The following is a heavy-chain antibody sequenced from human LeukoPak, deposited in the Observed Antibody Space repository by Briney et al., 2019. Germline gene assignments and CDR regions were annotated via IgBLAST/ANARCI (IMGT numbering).Heavy chain of an antibody. J-gene: IGHJ4*02. CDR2: ISSSSSYI. CDR1: GFTFSSYS. D-gene: IGHD3-9*01. Sequence: GSLRLSCAASGFTFSSYSMNWVRQAPGKGLEWVSSISSSSSYIYYADSVKGRFTISRDNAKNSLYLQMNSLRAEDTAVYYCARGRSYYDILTGYYSSAFDYWGQGTLVTVSS. V-gene: IGHV3-21*01. CDR3: ARGRSYYDILTGYYSSAFDY.